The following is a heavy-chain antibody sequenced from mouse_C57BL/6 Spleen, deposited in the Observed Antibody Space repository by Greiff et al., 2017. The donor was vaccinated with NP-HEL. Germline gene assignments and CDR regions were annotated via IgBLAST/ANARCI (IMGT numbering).Heavy chain of an antibody. CDR3: ARFTTVVKAMDY. D-gene: IGHD1-1*01. J-gene: IGHJ4*01. CDR2: IDPSDSYT. CDR1: GYTFTSYW. Sequence: QVQLQQPGAELVKPGASVKLSCKASGYTFTSYWMQWVKQRPGQGLEWIGEIDPSDSYTNYNQKFKGKATLTVDTSSSTAYMQLSSLTSEDSAVYYCARFTTVVKAMDYWGQGTSVTVSS. V-gene: IGHV1-50*01.